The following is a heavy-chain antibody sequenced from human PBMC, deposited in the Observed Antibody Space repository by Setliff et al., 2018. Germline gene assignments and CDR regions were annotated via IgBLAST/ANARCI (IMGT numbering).Heavy chain of an antibody. D-gene: IGHD6-6*01. Sequence: PSETLSLTCTVSGGSISSSSYYWGWIRQPPGKGLEWIGSIYSSGSTNYNPSLKSRVTISVDRSKNQFSLKLSSVIAADTAVYYCARDLYSSSSGGFYYYYYYMDVWGKGTTVTVSS. V-gene: IGHV4-39*07. CDR1: GGSISSSSYY. J-gene: IGHJ6*03. CDR2: IYSSGST. CDR3: ARDLYSSSSGGFYYYYYYMDV.